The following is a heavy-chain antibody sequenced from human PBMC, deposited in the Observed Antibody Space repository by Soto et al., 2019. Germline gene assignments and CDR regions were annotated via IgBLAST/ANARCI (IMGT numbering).Heavy chain of an antibody. CDR1: GFTFSSYA. J-gene: IGHJ4*02. CDR3: AKGGSLSSSDNNDY. V-gene: IGHV3-23*01. Sequence: PGGSLRLSCAASGFTFSSYAMSWVRQAPGKGLEWVSAISGSGGSTYYADSVKGRFTISRDNSKNTLYLQMNSLRAEETAVYYCAKGGSLSSSDNNDYWGQGTLVTVSS. D-gene: IGHD6-6*01. CDR2: ISGSGGST.